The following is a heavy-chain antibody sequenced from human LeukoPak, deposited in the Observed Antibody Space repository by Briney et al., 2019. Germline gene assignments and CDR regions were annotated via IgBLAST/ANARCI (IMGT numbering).Heavy chain of an antibody. J-gene: IGHJ6*03. CDR2: IYYSGST. Sequence: SQTLSLTCTVSGGSISSGGYYWSWIRQHPGKGLEWIGYIYYSGSTYYNPSLKSRVTISVDTSKNQFSLKLSSVTAADTAVYYCARESQGIYYYYYTDVWGKGTTVNVSS. D-gene: IGHD3-10*01. V-gene: IGHV4-31*03. CDR3: ARESQGIYYYYYTDV. CDR1: GGSISSGGYY.